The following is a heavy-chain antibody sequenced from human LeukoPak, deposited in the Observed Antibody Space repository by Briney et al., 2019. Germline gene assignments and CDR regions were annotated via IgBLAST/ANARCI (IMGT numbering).Heavy chain of an antibody. Sequence: GASVTVSCKASGGTFSSYAISWVRQAPGQGLEWMGGIIPIFGTANYAQNFQGRVTMTVNTPITTAYMELSSLRPEDTAVYYCARELRRDKYWGQGTLVTVSS. CDR3: ARELRRDKY. CDR2: IIPIFGTA. V-gene: IGHV1-69*06. J-gene: IGHJ4*02. D-gene: IGHD2-21*02. CDR1: GGTFSSYA.